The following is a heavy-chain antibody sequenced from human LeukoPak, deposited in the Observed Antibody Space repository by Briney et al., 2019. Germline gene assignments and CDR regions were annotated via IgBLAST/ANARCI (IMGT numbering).Heavy chain of an antibody. V-gene: IGHV4-34*01. CDR2: INHSGST. D-gene: IGHD4-17*01. CDR3: ARGRRWYGDYVRTYYFDY. CDR1: GGSFSGYY. J-gene: IGHJ4*02. Sequence: SETLSLACAVYGGSFSGYYWSWIRQPPRKGLEWIGEINHSGSTNYNPSLKSRVTISVDTSKNQFSLKLSSVTAADTAVYYCARGRRWYGDYVRTYYFDYWGQGTLVTVSS.